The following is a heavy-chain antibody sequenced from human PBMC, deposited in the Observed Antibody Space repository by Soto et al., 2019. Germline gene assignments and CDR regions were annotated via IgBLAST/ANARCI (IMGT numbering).Heavy chain of an antibody. V-gene: IGHV3-48*03. D-gene: IGHD5-18*01. CDR1: GFTFSSYE. CDR3: ASRLRRDSYGPPAY. J-gene: IGHJ4*02. Sequence: EVQLVESGGGLVQPGGSLRLSCAASGFTFSSYEMNWVRQAPGKGLEWVSYISSSGSTIYYADSVKGRFTISRNNAKNSLYLQMNSLRAEDTAVYYCASRLRRDSYGPPAYWGQGTLVTVSS. CDR2: ISSSGSTI.